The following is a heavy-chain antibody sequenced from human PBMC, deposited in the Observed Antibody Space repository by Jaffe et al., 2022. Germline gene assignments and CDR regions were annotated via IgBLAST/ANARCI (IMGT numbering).Heavy chain of an antibody. J-gene: IGHJ4*02. Sequence: EVQLVESGGGLVQPGGSLRLSCAASGFTVSSNYMSWVRQAPGKGLEWVSVIYSGGSTYYADSVKGRFTISRDNSKNTLYLQMNSLRAEDTAVYYCARGSDSKLRSIRGDYFDYWGQGTLVTVSS. CDR3: ARGSDSKLRSIRGDYFDY. CDR1: GFTVSSNY. D-gene: IGHD4-17*01. V-gene: IGHV3-66*02. CDR2: IYSGGST.